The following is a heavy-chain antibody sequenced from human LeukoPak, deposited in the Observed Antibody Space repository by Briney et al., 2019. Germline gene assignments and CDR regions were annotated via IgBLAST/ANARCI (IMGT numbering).Heavy chain of an antibody. Sequence: PGGYLRLSCAASGFTFSSSTMTWVRQAPGKGLEWVSSITGGGGSSTYHADSVKGRFPISRDNSKDPLFLQMNSLRAEDTAVYYCAITGVRDFDSWGQGTLVTVSS. CDR2: ITGGGGSST. V-gene: IGHV3-23*01. J-gene: IGHJ4*02. D-gene: IGHD3-10*01. CDR1: GFTFSSST. CDR3: AITGVRDFDS.